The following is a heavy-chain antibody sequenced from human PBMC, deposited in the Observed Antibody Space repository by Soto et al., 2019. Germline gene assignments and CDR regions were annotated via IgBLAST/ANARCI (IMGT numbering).Heavy chain of an antibody. CDR1: GYTFTGYY. Sequence: ASVKVSCKASGYTFTGYYMHWVRQAPGQGLEWMGWINPNSGGTNYAQKFQGWVTMTRDTSISTAYIELSRLRSDDTAVYYCARDAADVLLWFGELGRDYYYYYGMDVWGQGTTVTVSS. CDR3: ARDAADVLLWFGELGRDYYYYYGMDV. J-gene: IGHJ6*02. V-gene: IGHV1-2*04. D-gene: IGHD3-10*01. CDR2: INPNSGGT.